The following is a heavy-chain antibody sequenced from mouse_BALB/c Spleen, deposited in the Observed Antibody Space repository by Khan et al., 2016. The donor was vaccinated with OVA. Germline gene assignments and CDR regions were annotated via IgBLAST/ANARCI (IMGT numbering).Heavy chain of an antibody. J-gene: IGHJ4*01. CDR3: ARALYYSYGYALDC. CDR1: GYSITSDYA. V-gene: IGHV3-2*02. CDR2: ISSTGST. Sequence: EVQLVESGPGLVKPSQSLSLTCTVTGYSITSDYAWNWIRQFPGNKLEWMGYISSTGSTSYNPSLKSRISITRDTSKNQFFLQLKSVTTEDTATXSCARALYYSYGYALDCWGQGTSVTVSS. D-gene: IGHD2-14*01.